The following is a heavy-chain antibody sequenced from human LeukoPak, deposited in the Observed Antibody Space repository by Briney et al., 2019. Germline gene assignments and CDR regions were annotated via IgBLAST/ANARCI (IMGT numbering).Heavy chain of an antibody. Sequence: SETLSLTCAVYGGSFSGYYWSWIRQPPGKGLEWIGEINHSGSTNYNPSLKSRVTISVDTSKNQFSLKLSSVTAADTAVYYCARESPYGVFVYWGQGTLVTVSS. J-gene: IGHJ4*02. V-gene: IGHV4-34*01. D-gene: IGHD3-16*02. CDR2: INHSGST. CDR3: ARESPYGVFVY. CDR1: GGSFSGYY.